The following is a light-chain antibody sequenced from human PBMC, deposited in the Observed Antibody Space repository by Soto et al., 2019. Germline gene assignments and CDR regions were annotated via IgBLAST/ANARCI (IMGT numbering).Light chain of an antibody. Sequence: DIQMTQSPSTLSASVGDRVTITCRASQSISSWLAWYQQKAGKAPKLLIYDASSLESGDPSRFSGSGSGTEFALTISSKQPDDFASYFCNPYDTYSTVGPVNKVDVK. CDR2: DAS. CDR1: QSISSW. J-gene: IGKJ3*01. CDR3: NPYDTYST. V-gene: IGKV1-5*01.